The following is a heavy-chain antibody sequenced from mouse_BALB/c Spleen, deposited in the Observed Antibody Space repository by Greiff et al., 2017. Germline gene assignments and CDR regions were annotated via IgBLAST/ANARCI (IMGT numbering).Heavy chain of an antibody. CDR1: GYTFTSYT. CDR3: ANWDWYFDV. CDR2: INPSSGYT. V-gene: IGHV1-4*01. D-gene: IGHD4-1*01. J-gene: IGHJ1*01. Sequence: QVHVKQSGAELARPGASVKMSCKASGYTFTSYTMHWVKQRPGQGLEWIGYINPSSGYTNYNQKFKDKATLTADKSSSTAYMQLSSLTSEDSAVYYCANWDWYFDVWDAGTTVTVSS.